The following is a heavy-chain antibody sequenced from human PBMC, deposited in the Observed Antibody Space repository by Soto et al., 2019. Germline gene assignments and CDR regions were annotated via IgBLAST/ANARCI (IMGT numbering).Heavy chain of an antibody. J-gene: IGHJ4*02. D-gene: IGHD1-1*01. CDR3: AKVRWNDGGPFDY. Sequence: VASVKVSCKASGYTFTSYDINWVRQATGQGLEWMGWMNPNSGNTGYAQKFQGRVTMTRNTSISTAYMEPSSLRAEDTAVYYCAKVRWNDGGPFDYWGQGTLVTVPS. CDR1: GYTFTSYD. CDR2: MNPNSGNT. V-gene: IGHV1-8*01.